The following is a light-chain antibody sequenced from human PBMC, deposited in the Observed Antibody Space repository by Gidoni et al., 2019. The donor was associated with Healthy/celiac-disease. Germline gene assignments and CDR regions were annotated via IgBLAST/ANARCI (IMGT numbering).Light chain of an antibody. J-gene: IGKJ2*01. Sequence: EIVLTQSPGTLSLSPGERDTLSCRDSQSVSSSYLAWYQQKPGQAPRLLIYGASSRATGIPDRFSGSGSGTDFTLTISSLEPEDFAVYYCQQYGSSPPYTFGQXTKLEIK. CDR1: QSVSSSY. CDR2: GAS. CDR3: QQYGSSPPYT. V-gene: IGKV3-20*01.